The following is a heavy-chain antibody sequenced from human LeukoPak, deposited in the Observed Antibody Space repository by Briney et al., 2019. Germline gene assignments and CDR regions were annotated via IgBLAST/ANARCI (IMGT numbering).Heavy chain of an antibody. V-gene: IGHV3-23*01. CDR1: GFTFNRYA. CDR3: AKAVVYYDSSGYYFTYYFDY. J-gene: IGHJ4*02. D-gene: IGHD3-22*01. Sequence: GGSLRLSCAASGFTFNRYAMTWVRQAPGKGLEWVSAISGSGGSTYYADSVKGRFTISRDNSKNTLYLQMNSLRAEDTAVYYCAKAVVYYDSSGYYFTYYFDYWGQGTLVTVSS. CDR2: ISGSGGST.